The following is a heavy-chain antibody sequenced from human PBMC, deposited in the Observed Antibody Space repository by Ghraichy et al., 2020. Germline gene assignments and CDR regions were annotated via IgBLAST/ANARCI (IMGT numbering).Heavy chain of an antibody. CDR3: ARDYYRPVLAAGSGMMFDY. D-gene: IGHD3-10*01. J-gene: IGHJ4*02. V-gene: IGHV3-23*01. Sequence: GGSLRLSCAASGFSFSDYAMSWVRQPPGKGLEWVSGLIENGADTYYADPVKGRFTISRDNSKNTRYLQMNSLRAEDTAIYFCARDYYRPVLAAGSGMMFDYWGQGSLVTVSS. CDR2: LIENGADT. CDR1: GFSFSDYA.